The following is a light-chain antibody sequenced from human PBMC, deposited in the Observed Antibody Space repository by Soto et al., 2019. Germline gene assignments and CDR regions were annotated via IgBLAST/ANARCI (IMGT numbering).Light chain of an antibody. CDR3: QQYESYSPWT. CDR1: QGISNE. J-gene: IGKJ1*01. Sequence: IQITQSPSSLSASVGDRVTITCRASQGISNELGWYQQKPGKAPKLLIYDASTLQSGVPSRYSGSGSGTEFTLTISNLQPDDFATYYCQQYESYSPWTFGQGTKVDIK. V-gene: IGKV1-17*02. CDR2: DAS.